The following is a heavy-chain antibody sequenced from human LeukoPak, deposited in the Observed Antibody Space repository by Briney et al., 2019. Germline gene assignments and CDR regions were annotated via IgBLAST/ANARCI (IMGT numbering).Heavy chain of an antibody. CDR1: NSSISSDYY. J-gene: IGHJ4*02. Sequence: SETLSLTCSVSNSSISSDYYWGWIRQSPGKGLEWIGSIYHSGTTHYYPSFKNRVSMSIDTSRNQFSLQLNSVTAADTAVYYCARALYYYETSGYTFDSWGQGTLVTVSS. CDR3: ARALYYYETSGYTFDS. CDR2: IYHSGTT. V-gene: IGHV4-38-2*02. D-gene: IGHD3-22*01.